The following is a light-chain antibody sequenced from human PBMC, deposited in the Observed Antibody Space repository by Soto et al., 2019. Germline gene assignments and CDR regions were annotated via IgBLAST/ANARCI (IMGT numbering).Light chain of an antibody. Sequence: QAVVTQSPSASASLGASVKLTCTLSSGHSSYAIAWHQQQPEKGPRYLMKLNSDGSHSKGDGIPDRFSGSSSGAERYLTISRLPSEDEADYYCQTWGTGIQVFGGGTQLTVL. V-gene: IGLV4-69*01. CDR3: QTWGTGIQV. J-gene: IGLJ2*01. CDR1: SGHSSYA. CDR2: LNSDGSH.